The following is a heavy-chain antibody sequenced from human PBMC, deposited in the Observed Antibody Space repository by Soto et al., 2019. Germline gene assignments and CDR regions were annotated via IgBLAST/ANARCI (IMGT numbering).Heavy chain of an antibody. V-gene: IGHV3-23*01. D-gene: IGHD1-26*01. CDR2: ISGSGGNA. CDR1: GFTFSSYA. Sequence: EVQLLESGGGLVQPGGSLRLSCAASGFTFSSYAMSWVRQAPGKGLEWVSTISGSGGNAYYADSVKGRFSISRDNSKNTLRLQMNNLRADDTAVYYCAKDGASGSYPPYYYFGMDVWGQGTTVTVSS. CDR3: AKDGASGSYPPYYYFGMDV. J-gene: IGHJ6*02.